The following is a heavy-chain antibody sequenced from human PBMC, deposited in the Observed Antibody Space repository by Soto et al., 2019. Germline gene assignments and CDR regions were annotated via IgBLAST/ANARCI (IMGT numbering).Heavy chain of an antibody. J-gene: IGHJ3*02. CDR2: INAGNGNT. CDR3: ASTSIYYDFITHDAFDI. CDR1: GYTFTSYA. V-gene: IGHV1-3*01. D-gene: IGHD3-3*01. Sequence: QVQLVQSGAEVKKPGASVKVSCKASGYTFTSYAMHWVRQAPGQRLEWMGWINAGNGNTKYSQKFQGRDTITRDTSASTAYMELSSLRSEDSAVYYCASTSIYYDFITHDAFDIWGQGTMVTVSS.